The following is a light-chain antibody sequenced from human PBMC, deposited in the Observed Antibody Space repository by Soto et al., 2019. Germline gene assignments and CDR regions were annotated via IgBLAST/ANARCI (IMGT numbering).Light chain of an antibody. CDR1: QSISSW. Sequence: DIQMTQSPSTLSASVGDRVTITCRASQSISSWLAWYQHKPGKAPKLLIYKASSLESGVPSRFSSSGSGTEFTLTIRRLQPDDFATYYCQQYNSYSRTFGQGTKVEIK. CDR2: KAS. J-gene: IGKJ1*01. V-gene: IGKV1-5*03. CDR3: QQYNSYSRT.